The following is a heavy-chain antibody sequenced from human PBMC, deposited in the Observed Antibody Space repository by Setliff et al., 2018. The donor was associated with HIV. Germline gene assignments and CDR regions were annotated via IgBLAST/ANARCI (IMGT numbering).Heavy chain of an antibody. Sequence: ASVKVSCKASGYTFTSQSIHWVRQAPGQGFEWMGVINHSGGSTGYAEKFQGRVTMTRDTSANIVYLELSSLRSEDTAKYYCARNFGGSGWYYFDYWGQGTLVTVSS. CDR3: ARNFGGSGWYYFDY. D-gene: IGHD6-19*01. CDR1: GYTFTSQS. V-gene: IGHV1-46*01. CDR2: INHSGGST. J-gene: IGHJ4*02.